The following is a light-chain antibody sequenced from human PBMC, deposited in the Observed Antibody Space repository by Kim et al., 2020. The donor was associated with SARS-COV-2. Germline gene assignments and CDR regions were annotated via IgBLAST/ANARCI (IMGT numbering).Light chain of an antibody. CDR3: SSYTSSNTLVV. CDR2: DVS. Sequence: QSALTQPASVSGSPGQSFTISCTGTSSDVGGYNYVSWYQQHPGKAPKLMIYDVSNRPSGVANRFSGSKSGNTASLTISGLQAEDEADYYCSSYTSSNTLVVFGAGTKVTVL. CDR1: SSDVGGYNY. J-gene: IGLJ1*01. V-gene: IGLV2-14*03.